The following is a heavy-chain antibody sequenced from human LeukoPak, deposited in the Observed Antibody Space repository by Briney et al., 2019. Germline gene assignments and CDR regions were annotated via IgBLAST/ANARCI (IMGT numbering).Heavy chain of an antibody. CDR3: ARVTLDNTPPYFSYMDV. CDR1: GGSFNSYS. CDR2: IIPVFGPP. V-gene: IGHV1-69*05. Sequence: GSSVKVSCKASGGSFNSYSISWVRQAPGQGLEWMGGIIPVFGPPNYAQKFQGRVTITTDESTSTVYMEVSSLRSVDTAVYYCARVTLDNTPPYFSYMDVWGKGTTVTVSS. J-gene: IGHJ6*03. D-gene: IGHD2-15*01.